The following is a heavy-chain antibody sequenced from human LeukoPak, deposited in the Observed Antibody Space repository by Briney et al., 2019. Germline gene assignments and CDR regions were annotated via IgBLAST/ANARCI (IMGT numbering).Heavy chain of an antibody. V-gene: IGHV4-39*01. J-gene: IGHJ4*02. CDR2: IYYSGST. Sequence: SETLSLTCTVSGGSISSSSYYWGWIRQPPGKGLEWIVSIYYSGSTYYNPSLKSRVTISVDTSKNQFSLKLSSVTAADTAVYYCARLGSSWAFDYWGQGTLVSVSS. D-gene: IGHD6-13*01. CDR3: ARLGSSWAFDY. CDR1: GGSISSSSYY.